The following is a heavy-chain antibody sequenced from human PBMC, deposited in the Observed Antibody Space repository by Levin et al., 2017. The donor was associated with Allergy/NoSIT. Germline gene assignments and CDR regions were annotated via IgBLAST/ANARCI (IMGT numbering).Heavy chain of an antibody. J-gene: IGHJ4*02. CDR3: ARDWLVGVVVVPSTMYELPGY. D-gene: IGHD2-2*01. V-gene: IGHV3-30-3*01. Sequence: GESLKISCAASGFTFSSYAMHWVRQAPGKGLEWVAVISYDGSNKYYADSVKGRFTISRDNSKNTLYLQMNSLRAEDTAVYYCARDWLVGVVVVPSTMYELPGYWGQGTLVTVSS. CDR1: GFTFSSYA. CDR2: ISYDGSNK.